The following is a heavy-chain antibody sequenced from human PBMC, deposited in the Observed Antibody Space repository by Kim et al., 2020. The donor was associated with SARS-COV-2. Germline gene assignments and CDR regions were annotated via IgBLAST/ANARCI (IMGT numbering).Heavy chain of an antibody. J-gene: IGHJ5*02. CDR1: GGSISSSSYY. Sequence: SETLSLTCTVSGGSISSSSYYWGWIRQPPGKGLEWIGSIYYSGSTYYNPSLKSRVTISVDTSKNQFSLKLSSVTAADTAVYYCARLKPPLRIRRPNEETNWFDPWGQGTLVTVSS. D-gene: IGHD1-1*01. CDR2: IYYSGST. V-gene: IGHV4-39*01. CDR3: ARLKPPLRIRRPNEETNWFDP.